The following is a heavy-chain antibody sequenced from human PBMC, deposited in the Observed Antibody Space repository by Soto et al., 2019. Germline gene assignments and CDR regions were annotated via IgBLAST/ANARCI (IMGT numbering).Heavy chain of an antibody. Sequence: PGGSLRLSCTASGFTFANYAVHWVRQAPGKGLEWVSCISGSGDNIYYADAVKGRFTISRDNAKNSLYLQMNSLRAEDTAVYYCAFTSLGVDVWGKGTTVTVSS. J-gene: IGHJ6*04. CDR3: AFTSLGVDV. D-gene: IGHD2-2*01. V-gene: IGHV3-48*01. CDR1: GFTFANYA. CDR2: ISGSGDNI.